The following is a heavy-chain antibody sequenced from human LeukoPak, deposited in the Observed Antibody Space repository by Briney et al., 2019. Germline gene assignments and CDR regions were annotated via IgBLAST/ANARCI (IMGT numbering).Heavy chain of an antibody. V-gene: IGHV3-7*01. Sequence: GGSLRLSCAASGFTFSSYWLTWVRPAPGKGLEWVANIKQDGSEKFYVDSVKGRFTISRDNAKNSLYLQMNSLRAEDTAMYYCAREDWGTYYFDSWGQGTLVTVSS. CDR3: AREDWGTYYFDS. D-gene: IGHD7-27*01. J-gene: IGHJ4*02. CDR2: IKQDGSEK. CDR1: GFTFSSYW.